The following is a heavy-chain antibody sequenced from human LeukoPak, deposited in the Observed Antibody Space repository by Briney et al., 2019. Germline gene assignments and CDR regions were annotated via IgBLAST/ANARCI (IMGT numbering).Heavy chain of an antibody. CDR1: GGSISSYY. CDR2: IYYSGST. Sequence: SETLSLTCTASGGSISSYYWSWIRQPPGKGLERIGYIYYSGSTNYNPSLKSRVTISVDTSKNQFSLKLSSVTAAEAAVYCCARHEGIGSGGSLLAFGYWGQGTPVTVSS. V-gene: IGHV4-59*08. CDR3: ARHEGIGSGGSLLAFGY. J-gene: IGHJ4*02. D-gene: IGHD2-15*01.